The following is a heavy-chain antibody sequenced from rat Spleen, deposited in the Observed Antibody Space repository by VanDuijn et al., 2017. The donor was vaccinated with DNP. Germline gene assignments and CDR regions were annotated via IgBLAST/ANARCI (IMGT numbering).Heavy chain of an antibody. V-gene: IGHV5-17*01. CDR3: TRRDSSLLLHGFFDY. D-gene: IGHD1-1*01. J-gene: IGHJ2*01. Sequence: EVQLVESGGGLVQPGRSLKLSCAASGFTFSDYAMAWVRQAPKKGLEWVATIINDGKRTYYSDSVKGRFTISRDNARSILYLQMDSLGSEDTATYYCTRRDSSLLLHGFFDYWGQGVMVTVSS. CDR1: GFTFSDYA. CDR2: IINDGKRT.